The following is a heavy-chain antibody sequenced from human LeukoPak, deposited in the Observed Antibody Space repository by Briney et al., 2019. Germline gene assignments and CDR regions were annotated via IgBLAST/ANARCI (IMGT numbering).Heavy chain of an antibody. CDR2: ISGSGGST. J-gene: IGHJ5*02. V-gene: IGHV3-23*01. CDR3: AKDQYSSGWYNWFDP. Sequence: PGGSLRLSWAASGFTFSSYAMSGFRQAPGKGLEWVSAISGSGGSTYYADSVKGRFTISRDNSKSTLYLQMNSLGAEDTAVYYCAKDQYSSGWYNWFDPWGQGTLVTVSS. D-gene: IGHD6-19*01. CDR1: GFTFSSYA.